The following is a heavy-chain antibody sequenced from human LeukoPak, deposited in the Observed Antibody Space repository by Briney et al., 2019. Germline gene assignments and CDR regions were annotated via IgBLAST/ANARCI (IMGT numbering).Heavy chain of an antibody. Sequence: SETLSLTCAVYGGSFSGYYWSWIRQPPGKGLEWIGEINHSGSTNYNPSLKSRVTISVDTSKNQFSLKLSSVTAADTAVYYCARGRYSSRYRSAFNIWGQGTKVTVSS. J-gene: IGHJ3*02. V-gene: IGHV4-34*01. D-gene: IGHD6-13*01. CDR2: INHSGST. CDR1: GGSFSGYY. CDR3: ARGRYSSRYRSAFNI.